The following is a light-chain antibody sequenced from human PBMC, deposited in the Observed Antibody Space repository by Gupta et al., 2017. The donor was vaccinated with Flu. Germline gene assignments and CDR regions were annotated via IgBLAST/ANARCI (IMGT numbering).Light chain of an antibody. CDR1: QRVTGNY. CDR2: DVA. V-gene: IGKV3-20*01. Sequence: EVVLTPSPGTVSLSPGDRATLSCRASQRVTGNYFAWYQRKPGQAPRLLIYDVARRATGVPDRYSGGGCGTDFCLPISSREPEDFAVYYCQHLDHSPLWTFGRGTKVDIK. J-gene: IGKJ1*01. CDR3: QHLDHSPLWT.